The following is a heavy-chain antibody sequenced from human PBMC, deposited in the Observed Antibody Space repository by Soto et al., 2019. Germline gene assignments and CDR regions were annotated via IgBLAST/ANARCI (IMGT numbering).Heavy chain of an antibody. CDR2: IIPIFGTA. D-gene: IGHD3-10*01. V-gene: IGHV1-69*06. Sequence: QVQLVQSGAEVKKPGSSVKVSCKASGGTFSSYAISWVRQAPGQGLEWMGGIIPIFGTANYAQKFQGRVTITADKSTSTAYMELSSLRSEDTAVYYCARGQKTYYYGSGSPPMDYWGQGTLVTVSS. CDR3: ARGQKTYYYGSGSPPMDY. J-gene: IGHJ4*02. CDR1: GGTFSSYA.